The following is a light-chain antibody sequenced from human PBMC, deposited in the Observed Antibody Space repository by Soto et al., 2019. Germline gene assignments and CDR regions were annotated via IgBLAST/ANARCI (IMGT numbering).Light chain of an antibody. CDR2: DVS. Sequence: QAVLTPPASVSGSPGQSITISCTGTSSEVDGYNYVSWYQHHPGKAPKLLIYDVSNRPSGISNRFSGSKSDNTASLTISGLQPEDEADYYCSSYTTSNTRQIVFGTGTKVTVL. CDR1: SSEVDGYNY. J-gene: IGLJ1*01. V-gene: IGLV2-14*03. CDR3: SSYTTSNTRQIV.